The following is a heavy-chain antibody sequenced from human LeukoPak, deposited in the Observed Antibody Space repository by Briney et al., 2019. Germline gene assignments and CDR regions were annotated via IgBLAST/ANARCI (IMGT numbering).Heavy chain of an antibody. CDR2: IIPIFGTA. V-gene: IGHV1-69*13. D-gene: IGHD6-13*01. CDR1: GGTFSSYA. CDR3: AISAGYTSPYYYYGMDV. J-gene: IGHJ6*02. Sequence: SVKVSCKASGGTFSSYAISWVRQAPGQGLEWMGGIIPIFGTANYAQKFQGRVTITADESTSTAYMELSSLRSEDTAVYYCAISAGYTSPYYYYGMDVWGQGTTVTVSS.